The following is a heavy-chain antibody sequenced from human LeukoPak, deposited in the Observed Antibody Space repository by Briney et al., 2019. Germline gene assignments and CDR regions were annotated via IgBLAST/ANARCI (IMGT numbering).Heavy chain of an antibody. CDR1: GFTFSTYA. CDR3: AKDQVPDY. V-gene: IGHV3-23*01. CDR2: ISGSGTTT. J-gene: IGHJ4*02. Sequence: GGSLRLSCAASGFTFSTYAMTWVRQAPGKGLEWVSAISGSGTTTYYADSVKGRFTISRENSKNTLYLQMNSLRAEDTAVYYCAKDQVPDYWGQGTLVTVSS.